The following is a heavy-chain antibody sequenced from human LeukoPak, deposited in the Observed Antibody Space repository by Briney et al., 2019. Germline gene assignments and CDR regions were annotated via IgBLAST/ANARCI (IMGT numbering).Heavy chain of an antibody. CDR3: ARHVASGYCSSTSCYIFDY. J-gene: IGHJ4*02. CDR1: GGSISSYY. D-gene: IGHD2-2*01. CDR2: ISDIGSI. Sequence: KSSETLSLTCTVSGGSISSYYWSWIRQPPGKGLEWIAYISDIGSINYNPSLKSRVTISLDTSKNQFSLKLSSVTAADTAVYYCARHVASGYCSSTSCYIFDYWGQGTLVTVSS. V-gene: IGHV4-59*08.